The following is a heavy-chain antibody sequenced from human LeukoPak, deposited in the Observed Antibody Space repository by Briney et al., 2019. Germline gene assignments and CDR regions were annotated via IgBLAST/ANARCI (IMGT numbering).Heavy chain of an antibody. Sequence: SETLSLTCAVSGGPFSGYFWSWIRQSSGKGLEWIGEIHNSGTTNYNPSLNSRVTISEDTSKNQFYLNLSSVTAADTAVYYCARRYYYNLGSCPFDFWGQGTLVTVSS. CDR3: ARRYYYNLGSCPFDF. J-gene: IGHJ4*02. CDR2: IHNSGTT. CDR1: GGPFSGYF. D-gene: IGHD3-10*01. V-gene: IGHV4-34*01.